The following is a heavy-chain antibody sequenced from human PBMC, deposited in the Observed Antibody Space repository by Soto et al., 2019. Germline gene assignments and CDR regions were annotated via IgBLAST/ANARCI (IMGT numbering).Heavy chain of an antibody. D-gene: IGHD2-15*01. CDR1: GFTLSAYD. Sequence: GGSLRLSCAASGFTLSAYDMHWVRQAEGKGLEWVSALGAADDPYYLVSVKGRFTISRENAKNSLYLQMNNLRAGDTAVYYCARAYSGRLPRRADYYYAMDVWGQGTTVTDSS. CDR2: LGAADDP. CDR3: ARAYSGRLPRRADYYYAMDV. J-gene: IGHJ6*02. V-gene: IGHV3-13*05.